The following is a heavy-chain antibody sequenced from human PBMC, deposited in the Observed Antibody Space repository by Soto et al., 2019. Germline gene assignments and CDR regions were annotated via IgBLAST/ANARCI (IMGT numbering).Heavy chain of an antibody. Sequence: QVQLVQSGAEVKKPGYSVKVSCKASGYKFTRHAINWVRHAPGQGLEWMGGFMPVVGTSDYSRKFQGRVTFTADTSTSTAYMELTSLTSADTATYFCARTTGVDTSLALDYWGQGTLVTVSS. V-gene: IGHV1-69*06. CDR2: FMPVVGTS. CDR1: GYKFTRHA. CDR3: ARTTGVDTSLALDY. J-gene: IGHJ4*02. D-gene: IGHD5-18*01.